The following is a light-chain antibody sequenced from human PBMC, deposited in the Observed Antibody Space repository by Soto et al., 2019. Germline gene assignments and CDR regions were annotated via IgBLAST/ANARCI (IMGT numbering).Light chain of an antibody. CDR3: QQYGRSLLGWT. Sequence: EXVLTQSPGTPSLSPGERAPLSCRASQSVSSSYLAWYQQKPGQAPRLLIYGASSRATGIPDRFSGSGSGTDFTLTISRLEPEDFAVYYCQQYGRSLLGWTFGQGTKVDI. CDR1: QSVSSSY. J-gene: IGKJ1*01. CDR2: GAS. V-gene: IGKV3-20*01.